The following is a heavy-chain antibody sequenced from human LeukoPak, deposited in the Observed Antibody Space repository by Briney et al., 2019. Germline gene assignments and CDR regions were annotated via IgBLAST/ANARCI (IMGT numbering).Heavy chain of an antibody. CDR1: GGSISSYY. CDR2: IYYSGST. CDR3: ARQQWLVQGDYYYYYYMDA. Sequence: PSETLSLTCTVSGGSISSYYWSWIRQPPGKGLEWIGYIYYSGSTNYNPSLKSRVTISVDTSKNQFSLKLSSVTAADTAVYYCARQQWLVQGDYYYYYYMDAWGKGTTVTVSS. D-gene: IGHD6-19*01. V-gene: IGHV4-59*01. J-gene: IGHJ6*03.